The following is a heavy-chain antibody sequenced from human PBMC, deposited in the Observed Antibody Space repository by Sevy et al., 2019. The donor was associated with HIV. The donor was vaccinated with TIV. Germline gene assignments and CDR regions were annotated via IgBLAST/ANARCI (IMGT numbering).Heavy chain of an antibody. J-gene: IGHJ4*02. CDR3: ARVSGSSWPPYFDY. D-gene: IGHD6-13*01. Sequence: GSLRLSCAASGFTFSDYYMSWIRQAPGKGLECVSYISSSGSTICYADSVKGRFTISRDNAKNSLYLQMNSLRAEDTAVYYCARVSGSSWPPYFDYWGQGTLVTVSS. CDR2: ISSSGSTI. V-gene: IGHV3-11*01. CDR1: GFTFSDYY.